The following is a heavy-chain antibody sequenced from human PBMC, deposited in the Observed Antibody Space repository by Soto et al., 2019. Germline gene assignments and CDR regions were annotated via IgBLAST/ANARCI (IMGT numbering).Heavy chain of an antibody. D-gene: IGHD3-22*01. Sequence: GASVKASCKASGVTFTSSAMQWVRQAREQRLEWIGWIVVGSGNTNYAQKFQERVTITRDMSTSTAYMELSSLRSEDTAVYYCAADLLIYRYDIPIPDYAFDIWGQGTMVTVSS. CDR3: AADLLIYRYDIPIPDYAFDI. V-gene: IGHV1-58*02. CDR2: IVVGSGNT. CDR1: GVTFTSSA. J-gene: IGHJ3*02.